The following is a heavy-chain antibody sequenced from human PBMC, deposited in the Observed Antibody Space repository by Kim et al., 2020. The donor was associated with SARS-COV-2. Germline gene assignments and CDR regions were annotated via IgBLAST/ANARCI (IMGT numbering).Heavy chain of an antibody. CDR2: INTDGSST. CDR1: GFTFSSYW. J-gene: IGHJ5*02. D-gene: IGHD2-2*01. Sequence: GGSLRLSCAASGFTFSSYWMHWVRQAPGKGLVWVSRINTDGSSTSYADSVKGRFTISRDNAKNTLYLQMNSLRAEDTAVYYCARDRNFCSSTSCWGWFDPWGQGTLGTVSS. V-gene: IGHV3-74*01. CDR3: ARDRNFCSSTSCWGWFDP.